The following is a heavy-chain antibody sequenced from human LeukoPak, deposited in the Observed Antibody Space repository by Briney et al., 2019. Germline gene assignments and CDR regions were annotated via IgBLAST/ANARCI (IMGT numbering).Heavy chain of an antibody. J-gene: IGHJ3*02. CDR1: GFTFSSSG. CDR2: IRYDGSYK. V-gene: IGHV3-30*02. Sequence: GGSLRPSCAASGFTFSSSGMHWVRQAPGKGLEWVTFIRYDGSYKYYADSVKGRFTISRDNAKNSLYLQMNSLRAEDTAVYYCASFPTYDAFDIWGQGTMVTVSS. D-gene: IGHD3-16*01. CDR3: ASFPTYDAFDI.